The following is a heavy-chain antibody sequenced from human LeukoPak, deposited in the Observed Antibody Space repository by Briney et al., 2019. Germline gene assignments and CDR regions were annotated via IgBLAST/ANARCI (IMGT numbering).Heavy chain of an antibody. D-gene: IGHD6-6*01. CDR1: GVSISSSY. J-gene: IGHJ4*02. Sequence: SETLSLTCTVSGVSISSSYWSWIRQPPGKGLEWIAYTSYSGSTNYNPSLKSRVTISVDTSKNQFSLKMISVTAADTAVYYCARAGGDISSSQDLDYWGQGTLVTVSS. CDR3: ARAGGDISSSQDLDY. V-gene: IGHV4-59*01. CDR2: TSYSGST.